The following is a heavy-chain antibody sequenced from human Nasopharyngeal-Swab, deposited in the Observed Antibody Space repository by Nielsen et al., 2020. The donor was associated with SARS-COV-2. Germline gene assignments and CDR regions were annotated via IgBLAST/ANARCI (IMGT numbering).Heavy chain of an antibody. CDR2: ITSSSSII. D-gene: IGHD2-21*01. CDR1: GFTFSDYS. J-gene: IGHJ6*02. CDR3: ARETRGVNYYYYGLDV. V-gene: IGHV3-48*01. Sequence: GGSLRLSCAASGFTFSDYSMNWVRQAPGKGLEWVSYITSSSSIIYYADSVKGRFTISRDNAKNSLYLQMNSLRAEDTAVYYCARETRGVNYYYYGLDVWGQGTTVTVSS.